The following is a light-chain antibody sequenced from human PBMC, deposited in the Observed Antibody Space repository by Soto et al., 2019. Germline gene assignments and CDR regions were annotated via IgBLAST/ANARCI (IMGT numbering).Light chain of an antibody. J-gene: IGLJ3*02. CDR3: LLSYGGSWV. CDR2: NTN. Sequence: QAVVTQEPSLTVSPGGTVTLTCASSTGAVTTGYYPSWFQHKPGHAPRALIYNTNDNHSGTPARLSGSLRGDKAALTLSGVQPEDEAEYYCLLSYGGSWVFGGGTKLTVL. V-gene: IGLV7-43*01. CDR1: TGAVTTGYY.